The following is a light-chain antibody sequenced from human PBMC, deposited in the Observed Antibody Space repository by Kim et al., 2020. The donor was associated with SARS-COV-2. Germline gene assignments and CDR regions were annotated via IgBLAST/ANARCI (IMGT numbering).Light chain of an antibody. CDR2: DAS. J-gene: IGKJ3*01. Sequence: LSPVERASLSCTASQSVSGYLAWYQQKPGQAPRLLSYDASNRATGIPARFSGSGSGTDFTLTISSLEPEDFAVYYCQQRSKWPRTFGPGTKVDIK. CDR3: QQRSKWPRT. V-gene: IGKV3-11*01. CDR1: QSVSGY.